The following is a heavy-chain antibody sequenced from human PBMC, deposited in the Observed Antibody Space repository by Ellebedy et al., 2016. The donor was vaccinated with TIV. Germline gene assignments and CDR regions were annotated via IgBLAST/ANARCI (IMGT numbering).Heavy chain of an antibody. CDR1: GFTFSSYW. D-gene: IGHD1-26*01. Sequence: GESLKISXAASGFTFSSYWMQWIRQAPGKGLEWVANIKQDGSAKYYVDSVKGRFTISRDNAKNSVYLQMNILRAEDTAVYYCARDKVVGATYFDYWGQGTLVTVSS. J-gene: IGHJ4*02. CDR2: IKQDGSAK. V-gene: IGHV3-7*01. CDR3: ARDKVVGATYFDY.